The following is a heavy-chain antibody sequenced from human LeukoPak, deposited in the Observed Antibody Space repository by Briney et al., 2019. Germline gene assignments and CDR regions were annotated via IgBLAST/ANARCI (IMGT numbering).Heavy chain of an antibody. Sequence: ASVKVSCKVSGYTLTELSMHWVRQAPGKGLEWMGGFDPEDGETIYAQKFQGRVTMTEDTSTDTAYMELSSLRSEGTAVYYCATQWLRPSPNWFDPWGQGTLVTVSS. CDR2: FDPEDGET. CDR1: GYTLTELS. J-gene: IGHJ5*02. D-gene: IGHD5-12*01. CDR3: ATQWLRPSPNWFDP. V-gene: IGHV1-24*01.